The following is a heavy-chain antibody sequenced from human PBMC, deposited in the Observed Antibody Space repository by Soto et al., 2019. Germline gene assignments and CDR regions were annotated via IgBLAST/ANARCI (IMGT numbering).Heavy chain of an antibody. V-gene: IGHV1-18*01. Sequence: QVQLVQSGVEVEKPGASVKVSCKASGYTFTSYGISWVRQAPGQGLEWMGWISAYNGNTNHAQKFQGRVTMTTDTSTSPAYMELRSLRSDDTAVYYCASDVPTVTTGGPDYWGQGTLVTVSS. CDR3: ASDVPTVTTGGPDY. J-gene: IGHJ4*02. D-gene: IGHD4-17*01. CDR1: GYTFTSYG. CDR2: ISAYNGNT.